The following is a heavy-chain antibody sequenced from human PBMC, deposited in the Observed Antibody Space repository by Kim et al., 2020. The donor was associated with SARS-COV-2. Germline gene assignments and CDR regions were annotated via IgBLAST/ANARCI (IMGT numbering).Heavy chain of an antibody. CDR3: ARDYGRSFDL. V-gene: IGHV3-7*01. CDR2: IKEDGSAT. D-gene: IGHD4-17*01. J-gene: IGHJ4*02. Sequence: WGSLRLSCSASGFLFSNHWMAWVRQTPDKGLEFVGKIKEDGSATYLVDSVRGRFTMSRDNAKKSLSLQMNNLRGEDTAVYYCARDYGRSFDLWGQGTLVT. CDR1: GFLFSNHW.